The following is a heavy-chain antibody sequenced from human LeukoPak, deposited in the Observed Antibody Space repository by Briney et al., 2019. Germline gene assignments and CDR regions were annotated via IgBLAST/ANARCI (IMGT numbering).Heavy chain of an antibody. CDR3: ASYYDSSGYWSPFDY. CDR1: GFTFSSYA. V-gene: IGHV3-23*01. D-gene: IGHD3-22*01. J-gene: IGHJ4*02. Sequence: GGSLRLSCAASGFTFSSYAMSWVRQAPGKGLEWVSAISGSGGSTYYADSVKGRFTISRDNSKNTLYLQMNSLRAEDTAVYYCASYYDSSGYWSPFDYWGQGTLVTVSS. CDR2: ISGSGGST.